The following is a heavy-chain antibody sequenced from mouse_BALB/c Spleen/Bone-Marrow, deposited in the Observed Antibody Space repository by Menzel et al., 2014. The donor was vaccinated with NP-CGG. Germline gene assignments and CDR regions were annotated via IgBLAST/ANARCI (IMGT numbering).Heavy chain of an antibody. CDR2: IDPANGNT. CDR1: GFNIKDTY. J-gene: IGHJ3*01. V-gene: IGHV14-3*02. CDR3: ALYYYGSSGFAY. Sequence: DVQLQESGAELVKPGASVKLSCTASGFNIKDTYMHWVKQRPEQGLEWIGRIDPANGNTKYDPKFQGKATITADTSSNTAYLQLSSLTSEDTAVYYCALYYYGSSGFAYWGQGALVTVSA. D-gene: IGHD1-1*01.